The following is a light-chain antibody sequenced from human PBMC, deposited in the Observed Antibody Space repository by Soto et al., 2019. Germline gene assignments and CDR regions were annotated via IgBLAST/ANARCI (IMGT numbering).Light chain of an antibody. CDR2: DVS. J-gene: IGLJ2*01. CDR1: SSDVVGYNY. CDR3: SSFAGNNNLV. Sequence: QSVLTQPPSASGSPGQSVTISCTGTSSDVVGYNYVSWYQQHPGKAPKLMISDVSKRPSGVPDRCSGSKSGNTASLTVSGLQAEDEADYYCSSFAGNNNLVFGGGTKLTVL. V-gene: IGLV2-8*01.